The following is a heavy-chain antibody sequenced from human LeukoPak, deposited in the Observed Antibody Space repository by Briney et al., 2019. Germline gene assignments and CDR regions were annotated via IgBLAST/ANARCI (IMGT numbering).Heavy chain of an antibody. Sequence: SETLSLTCIVSGGSMSGYYWSWIRQSPGKGLEWIGYTFSSGATTYNPSLKSRVTISVDTSKNQFSLKLSSVTAADTAVYYCARVFVRGTGFIYYYAMDVWGLGTTVTVSS. CDR1: GGSMSGYY. CDR3: ARVFVRGTGFIYYYAMDV. CDR2: TFSSGAT. D-gene: IGHD3-3*01. J-gene: IGHJ6*02. V-gene: IGHV4-59*01.